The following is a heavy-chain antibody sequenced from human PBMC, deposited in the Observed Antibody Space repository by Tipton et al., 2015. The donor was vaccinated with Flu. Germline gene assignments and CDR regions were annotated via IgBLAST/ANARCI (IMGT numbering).Heavy chain of an antibody. D-gene: IGHD3-10*02. CDR2: ISAYNGNT. Sequence: QMQLVQSGAEVKKPGASVKVSRKASGYTFTSYGISWVRQAPGQGLEWMGWISAYNGNTNYAQKLQGRVTMTTDTSTSTAYMELRSLRSDDTAVYYCARDMFGGAGYGGIIFTLVYWGQGTLVTVSS. V-gene: IGHV1-18*01. CDR1: GYTFTSYG. J-gene: IGHJ4*02. CDR3: ARDMFGGAGYGGIIFTLVY.